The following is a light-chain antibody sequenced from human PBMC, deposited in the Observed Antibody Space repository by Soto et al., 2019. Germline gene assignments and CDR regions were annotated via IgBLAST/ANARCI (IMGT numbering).Light chain of an antibody. CDR2: AAS. CDR1: QRISTY. Sequence: DIQMTQSPSTLSAGVGDRVTITCRASQRISTYLNWYQQKPGKAPTLLIYAASCLQSGVPSRFSGGGSGTDFTLTINTLQPEDFATYFCQQCYSSPRTFGQGTKVDIK. J-gene: IGKJ1*01. CDR3: QQCYSSPRT. V-gene: IGKV1-39*01.